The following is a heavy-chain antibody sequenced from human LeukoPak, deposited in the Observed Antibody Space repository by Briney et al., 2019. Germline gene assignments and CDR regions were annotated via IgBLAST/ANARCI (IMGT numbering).Heavy chain of an antibody. CDR1: GFTFSNYN. CDR2: ITSTSSYI. CDR3: AKDTYGSGSYYLNWFDP. D-gene: IGHD3-10*01. V-gene: IGHV3-21*01. J-gene: IGHJ5*02. Sequence: GGSLRLSCAASGFTFSNYNMNWVRQAPGKGLEWVSSITSTSSYIYYADSVKGRFTISRDNSKNTLYLQMNSLRAEDTAVYYCAKDTYGSGSYYLNWFDPWGQGTLVTVSS.